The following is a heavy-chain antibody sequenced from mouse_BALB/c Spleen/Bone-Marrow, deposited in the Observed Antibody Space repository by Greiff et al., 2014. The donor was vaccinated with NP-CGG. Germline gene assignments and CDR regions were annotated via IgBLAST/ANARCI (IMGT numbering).Heavy chain of an antibody. CDR3: ARIYYYGRDY. D-gene: IGHD1-1*01. CDR2: INPSTGYT. Sequence: QVQLKESVAELAKPGASVKMSRKASGYTFTNYWMHWVKQRPGQGLEWIGYINPSTGYTEYNQKFKDKATLTADKSSSTAYMQLSSLTSEDSAVYYCARIYYYGRDYWGQGTTLTVSS. CDR1: GYTFTNYW. J-gene: IGHJ2*01. V-gene: IGHV1-7*01.